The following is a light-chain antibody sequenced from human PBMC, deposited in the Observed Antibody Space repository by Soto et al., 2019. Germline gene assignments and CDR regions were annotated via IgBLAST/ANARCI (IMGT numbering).Light chain of an antibody. CDR1: QGIRND. J-gene: IGKJ1*01. CDR2: FAS. Sequence: DIQMTQSPSSLSSSVGDRVTITCRASQGIRNDLNWYQEKPGRAPKRLIYFASSLQSGVPSRFSGSGSGTEFTLTISSLQPEDFATYYCLQHNTYPWTFGQGTKVDIK. CDR3: LQHNTYPWT. V-gene: IGKV1-17*01.